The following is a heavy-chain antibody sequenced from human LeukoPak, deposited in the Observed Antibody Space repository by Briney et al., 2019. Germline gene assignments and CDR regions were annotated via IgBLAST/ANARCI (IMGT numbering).Heavy chain of an antibody. J-gene: IGHJ4*02. D-gene: IGHD2-21*01. CDR2: INQGGVQT. CDR1: GFTFRTYW. CDR3: ARLLGDRTIYDY. Sequence: PGGSLSLSCAASGFTFRTYWMSWVRQAPGKGLEWVASINQGGVQTYYVESVRGRFTISRDNAMNSFFLQMNSLRAEDTAVYYCARLLGDRTIYDYWGQGTLVTVSS. V-gene: IGHV3-7*01.